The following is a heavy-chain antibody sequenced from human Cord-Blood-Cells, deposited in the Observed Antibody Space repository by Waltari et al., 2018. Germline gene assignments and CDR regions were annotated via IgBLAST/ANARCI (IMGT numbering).Heavy chain of an antibody. Sequence: QVQLQQWGAGLLKPSETLSLTCAVYGGSFSGYYWSWIRQPPGKGLEWIGEINHSGSTNYNPSLKSRVTISVDTSKNQFSLKLSSVTAADTAVYYCARGAGEYSSSSFDYWGQGTLVTVSS. CDR3: ARGAGEYSSSSFDY. CDR1: GGSFSGYY. CDR2: INHSGST. J-gene: IGHJ4*02. V-gene: IGHV4-34*01. D-gene: IGHD6-6*01.